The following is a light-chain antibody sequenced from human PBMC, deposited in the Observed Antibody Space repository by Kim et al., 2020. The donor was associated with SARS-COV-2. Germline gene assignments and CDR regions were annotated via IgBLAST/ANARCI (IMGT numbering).Light chain of an antibody. CDR1: NIGSTS. V-gene: IGLV3-21*04. CDR3: QVWDSSSDHVV. CDR2: YDR. Sequence: APGETARLTCGGDNIGSTSVHWYRQMPGQAPVLVISYDRDRPAGISARYSGSNSGNTATLTISRVEAGDDGDYYCQVWDSSSDHVVFGGGTQLTVL. J-gene: IGLJ2*01.